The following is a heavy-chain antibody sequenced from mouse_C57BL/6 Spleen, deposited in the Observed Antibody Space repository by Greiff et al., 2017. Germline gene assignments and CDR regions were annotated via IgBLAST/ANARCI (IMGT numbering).Heavy chain of an antibody. CDR2: FYPGNGST. D-gene: IGHD2-3*01. J-gene: IGHJ2*01. CDR3: ARHPIGDGDYFDY. V-gene: IGHV1-62-2*01. CDR1: GYTFTEYT. Sequence: VQLQQSGAELVKPGASVKLSCTASGYTFTEYTMHWVKQRSGQGLEWIGWFYPGNGSTKYNAKFKDKATLTADKSSNTVYLALSRLTSEDSAVXCCARHPIGDGDYFDYWGQGTTLTVSS.